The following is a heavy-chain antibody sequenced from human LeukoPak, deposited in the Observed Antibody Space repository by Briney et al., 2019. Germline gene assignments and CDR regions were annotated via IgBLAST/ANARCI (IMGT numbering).Heavy chain of an antibody. CDR3: ARDVGARLPGY. CDR2: IDHSGST. Sequence: SETLSLTCTVSGYSISSGYYWGWIRQPPGKGLEWTGSIDHSGSTYYNPSLKSRITISVDTSKNQFSLKLSSVTAADSAVYYCARDVGARLPGYWGQGSLVTVSS. V-gene: IGHV4-38-2*02. CDR1: GYSISSGYY. J-gene: IGHJ4*02. D-gene: IGHD6-6*01.